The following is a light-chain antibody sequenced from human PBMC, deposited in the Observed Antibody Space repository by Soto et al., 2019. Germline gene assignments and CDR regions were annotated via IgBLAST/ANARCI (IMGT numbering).Light chain of an antibody. J-gene: IGKJ2*01. CDR3: QQYGASPGYT. CDR1: QSVSSSH. CDR2: GAS. Sequence: EIVLTQSPGTLSLSPGERATLSCRASQSVSSSHLAWYQQKPGQAPRLVIYGASSRATGIPDRFSVSGSGTDFTLTISRLEPEDLAVYYCQQYGASPGYTFGQGTKLEIK. V-gene: IGKV3-20*01.